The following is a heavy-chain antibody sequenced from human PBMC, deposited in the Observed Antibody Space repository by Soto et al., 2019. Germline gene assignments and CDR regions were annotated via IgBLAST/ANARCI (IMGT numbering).Heavy chain of an antibody. J-gene: IGHJ6*03. Sequence: GESLKISCKGSGYSFTSYWIGWVRQMPGKGLEWMGIIYPGDSDTRYSPSFQGQVTISADKSISTAYLQWSSLKASDTAMYYCARHTEYDFWSGYYFSYVDVWGKGTTVTVSS. D-gene: IGHD3-3*01. V-gene: IGHV5-51*01. CDR1: GYSFTSYW. CDR2: IYPGDSDT. CDR3: ARHTEYDFWSGYYFSYVDV.